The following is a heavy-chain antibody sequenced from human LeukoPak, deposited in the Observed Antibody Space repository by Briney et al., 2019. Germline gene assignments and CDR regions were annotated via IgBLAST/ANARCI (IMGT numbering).Heavy chain of an antibody. J-gene: IGHJ4*02. CDR3: ARDPGLWYSSGWYQTLGFDY. D-gene: IGHD6-19*01. CDR2: INPNSGGT. V-gene: IGHV1-2*06. CDR1: GYTFTGYY. Sequence: ASVKVSCKASGYTFTGYYMHWVRQAPGQGLEWMGRINPNSGGTNYAQKFQGRVTMTRDTSISTAYMVLSRLRSDDTAVYYCARDPGLWYSSGWYQTLGFDYWGQGTLVTVSS.